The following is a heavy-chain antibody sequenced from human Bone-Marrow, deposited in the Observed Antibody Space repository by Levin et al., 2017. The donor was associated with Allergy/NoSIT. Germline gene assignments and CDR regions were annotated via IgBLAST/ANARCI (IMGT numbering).Heavy chain of an antibody. CDR1: GFTFSNAW. Sequence: ETLSLTCAASGFTFSNAWMSWVRQAPGKGLEWVGRIKSKTDGGTTDYAAPVKGRFTISRDDSKNTLYLQMNSLKTEDTAVYYCTTADPYDFWSGYYPGHYYYYYMDVWGKGTTVTVSS. J-gene: IGHJ6*03. CDR2: IKSKTDGGTT. D-gene: IGHD3-3*01. CDR3: TTADPYDFWSGYYPGHYYYYYMDV. V-gene: IGHV3-15*01.